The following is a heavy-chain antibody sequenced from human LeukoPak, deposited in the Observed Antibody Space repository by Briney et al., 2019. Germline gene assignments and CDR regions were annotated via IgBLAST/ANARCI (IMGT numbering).Heavy chain of an antibody. D-gene: IGHD1-7*01. V-gene: IGHV4-59*08. CDR1: GGSISNYY. Sequence: SETLSLTCTVSGGSISNYYWTWIRQPPGKGLEWIGYFYYNGITNYNPSLKSRVTISGDTSKNQFSLKLSSVTAADTAVYYCAQLTELPDAFDIWGQGTMVTVSS. J-gene: IGHJ3*02. CDR2: FYYNGIT. CDR3: AQLTELPDAFDI.